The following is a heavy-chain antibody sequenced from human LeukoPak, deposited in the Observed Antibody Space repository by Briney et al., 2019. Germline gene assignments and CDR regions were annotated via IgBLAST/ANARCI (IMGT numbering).Heavy chain of an antibody. CDR2: IYYSGST. D-gene: IGHD2-8*02. V-gene: IGHV4-39*01. Sequence: SETLSLTCTVSGGSISSSSYYWGWIRQPPGRGLEWIGSIYYSGSTYYNPSLKSRVTISVDTSKNQFSLKLSSVTAADTAVYYCARLLSTGWWKGFVDPWGQGTLVTVSS. CDR3: ARLLSTGWWKGFVDP. J-gene: IGHJ5*02. CDR1: GGSISSSSYY.